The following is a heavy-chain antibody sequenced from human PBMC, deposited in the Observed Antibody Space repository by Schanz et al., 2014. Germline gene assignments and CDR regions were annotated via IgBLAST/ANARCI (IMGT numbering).Heavy chain of an antibody. J-gene: IGHJ6*03. CDR1: GGSVSSGGDY. V-gene: IGHV4-31*03. CDR2: IYYSGST. CDR3: ARGGARRFPVVPDAIQGLRGHYYYYYLDV. D-gene: IGHD2-2*02. Sequence: QVQLQESGPGLVKPSQTLSLTCTVSGGSVSSGGDYWSWIRQHPGKGLEWIGYIYYSGSTYYNPSLKSRVTIPVTPPKNQSPRNRSFVPAADTAVYYCARGGARRFPVVPDAIQGLRGHYYYYYLDVWGKGTTVTASS.